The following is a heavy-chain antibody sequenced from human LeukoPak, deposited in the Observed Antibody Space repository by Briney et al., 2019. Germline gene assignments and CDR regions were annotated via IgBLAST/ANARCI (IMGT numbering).Heavy chain of an antibody. D-gene: IGHD6-13*01. CDR3: ARGGPIAAAGHWFDP. J-gene: IGHJ5*02. Sequence: GGSLRLSCAASGFTFGSYSMNWVRQAPGKGLEWVSYISSSSSTIYYADSVKGRFTISRDNAKNSLYLQMNSLRAEDTAVYYCARGGPIAAAGHWFDPWGQGTLVTVSS. CDR2: ISSSSSTI. CDR1: GFTFGSYS. V-gene: IGHV3-48*01.